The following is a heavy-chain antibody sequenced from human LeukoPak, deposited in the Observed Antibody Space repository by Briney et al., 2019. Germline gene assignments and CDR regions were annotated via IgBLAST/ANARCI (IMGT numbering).Heavy chain of an antibody. D-gene: IGHD5-18*01. V-gene: IGHV3-69-1*01. Sequence: GGSLRLSCAASGFTFSASDMNWVRQTPGKGLEWVSSISSSSYIYYADSVKGRFTISRDNSKNTLYLQMNTLRAEDTAVYYCAKASRFGYSYGPREYFYYMDVWGKGTTVTISS. CDR3: AKASRFGYSYGPREYFYYMDV. CDR2: ISSSSYI. J-gene: IGHJ6*03. CDR1: GFTFSASD.